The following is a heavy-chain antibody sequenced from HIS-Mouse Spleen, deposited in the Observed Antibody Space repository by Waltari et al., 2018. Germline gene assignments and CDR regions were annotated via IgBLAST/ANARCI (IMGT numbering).Heavy chain of an antibody. CDR1: GFTFSSYS. CDR2: ISSSSSYI. Sequence: EVQLVESGGGLVKPGGSLRLSCAASGFTFSSYSMNWVRQAPGKGLEWVSSISSSSSYIDYADAVKGRFTSARDNAKNSLYLQMNSLRAEDTAVYYCARDLASSSSGYYFDYWGQGTLVTVSS. V-gene: IGHV3-21*01. CDR3: ARDLASSSSGYYFDY. J-gene: IGHJ4*02. D-gene: IGHD6-6*01.